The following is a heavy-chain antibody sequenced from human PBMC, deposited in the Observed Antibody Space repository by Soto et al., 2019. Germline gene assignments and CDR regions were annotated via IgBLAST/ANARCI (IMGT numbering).Heavy chain of an antibody. D-gene: IGHD3-10*01. V-gene: IGHV3-48*01. CDR1: GFTFSSYS. CDR2: ISSSSSTI. Sequence: GGSLRLSCAASGFTFSSYSMNWVRQAPGKGLEWVSYISSSSSTIYYADSVKGRFTISRDNAKNSLYLQMNSLRAEDTAVYYCARDINLGSIDYWGQGIRVTGSS. CDR3: ARDINLGSIDY. J-gene: IGHJ4*02.